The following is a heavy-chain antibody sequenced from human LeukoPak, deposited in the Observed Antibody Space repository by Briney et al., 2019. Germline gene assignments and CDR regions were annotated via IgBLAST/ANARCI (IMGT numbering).Heavy chain of an antibody. Sequence: GGSLRLSCAASGFTFSSYSMNWFRQAPGKGLEWVSSISSSSSYIYYADSVKGRFTISRDNAKNSLYLQMNSLRAEDTAVYYCARTVLRSLGEFSLRGWFDPWGQGTLVIVSS. D-gene: IGHD3-16*01. CDR1: GFTFSSYS. CDR2: ISSSSSYI. J-gene: IGHJ5*02. V-gene: IGHV3-21*01. CDR3: ARTVLRSLGEFSLRGWFDP.